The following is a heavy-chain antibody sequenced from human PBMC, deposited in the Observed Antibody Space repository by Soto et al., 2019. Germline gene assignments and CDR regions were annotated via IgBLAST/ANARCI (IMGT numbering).Heavy chain of an antibody. CDR1: GYTFASYG. V-gene: IGHV1-18*01. Sequence: QVQLVQSGAEVKKPGASVKVSCKASGYTFASYGITWVRQAPGQGLEWMGLVSGYTGDTNYAQKFQGRVTMTTHTFKSTAHMELGSLRSDDTAVYDCARRGHGDYEFEADYWGQGTLVTVSS. CDR3: ARRGHGDYEFEADY. CDR2: VSGYTGDT. D-gene: IGHD4-17*01. J-gene: IGHJ4*02.